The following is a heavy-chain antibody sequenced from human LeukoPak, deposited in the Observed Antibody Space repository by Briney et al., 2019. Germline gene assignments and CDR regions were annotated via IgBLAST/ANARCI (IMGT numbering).Heavy chain of an antibody. CDR1: GGSFSGYY. Sequence: PSEALSLTCAFYGGSFSGYYWSWIRQPPGKGLEWIGKINNSGSTNYNPSLKSRVTISVDTSKNQFSLKVSSVTAADTAVYYCARDKIGGINFDYWGQGTLITVSA. J-gene: IGHJ4*02. V-gene: IGHV4-34*01. D-gene: IGHD2/OR15-2a*01. CDR3: ARDKIGGINFDY. CDR2: INNSGST.